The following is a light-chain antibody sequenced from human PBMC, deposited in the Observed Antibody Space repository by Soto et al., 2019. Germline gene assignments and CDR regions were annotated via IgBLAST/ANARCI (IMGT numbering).Light chain of an antibody. CDR1: SSDVGGYNY. CDR3: SSYTSSSAYVV. V-gene: IGLV2-14*01. J-gene: IGLJ2*01. Sequence: QSALTQPASVSGSPGQSITISCTGTSSDVGGYNYVSWYQQQPGKAPKLMIYDVSNRPSGVSNRFSGSKSGNTASLTISGLEDEEAADYYCSSYTSSSAYVVFGGGTKVTVL. CDR2: DVS.